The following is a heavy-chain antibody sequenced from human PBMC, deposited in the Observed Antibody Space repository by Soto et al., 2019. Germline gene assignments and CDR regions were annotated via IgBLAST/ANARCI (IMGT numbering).Heavy chain of an antibody. CDR2: IDPSDSRT. CDR3: ARPDSNGDFDL. J-gene: IGHJ4*02. Sequence: GESLKISCEASGYMFPIYHISWVRQMPGKGLEWVGKIDPSDSRTMYRPSSRARITISVDKSIITAYLEWGRLKASDTPMYYCARPDSNGDFDLWGQGTQVTSPQ. V-gene: IGHV5-10-1*01. CDR1: GYMFPIYH. D-gene: IGHD2-8*01.